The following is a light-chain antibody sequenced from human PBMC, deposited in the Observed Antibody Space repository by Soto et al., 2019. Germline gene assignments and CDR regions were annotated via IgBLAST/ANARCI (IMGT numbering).Light chain of an antibody. CDR2: APS. Sequence: EVVLTQSPGTLSLSPGERATLSCRASQSVTINSLAWYQQQPGQPPRLLIYAPSTRASAIPDRFSGSGSGTDFTLTISRLQPEDFARYYCQQYGDSHFTFGPGNRVDVK. CDR1: QSVTINS. J-gene: IGKJ3*01. V-gene: IGKV3-20*01. CDR3: QQYGDSHFT.